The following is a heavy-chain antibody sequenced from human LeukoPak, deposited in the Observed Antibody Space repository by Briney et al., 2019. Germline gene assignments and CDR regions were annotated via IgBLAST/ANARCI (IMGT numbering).Heavy chain of an antibody. CDR2: IHPGDSDT. J-gene: IGHJ4*02. V-gene: IGHV5-51*01. D-gene: IGHD1-26*01. CDR3: ARRKVGRLGGSFDY. Sequence: GESLKISCRYSFANYWIGWVRQMPGKGLEWMGIIHPGDSDTRYSPSFQGQVTISADKSISTAYLQWSSLKASDTAMYYCARRKVGRLGGSFDYWGQGTLVTVSS. CDR1: YSFANYW.